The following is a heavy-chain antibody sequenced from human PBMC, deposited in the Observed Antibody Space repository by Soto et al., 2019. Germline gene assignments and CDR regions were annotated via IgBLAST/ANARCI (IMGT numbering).Heavy chain of an antibody. CDR3: ARGKNPAVLWGSYRYFDY. V-gene: IGHV4-34*01. D-gene: IGHD3-16*02. Sequence: QVQLQQWGAGLLKPSETLSLTCAVYGGSFSGYYWSWIRQPPGKGLEWIGEINHSGSTNYNPSLKSRVTISVDTSKNQFSLKLSSVTAADTAVYYCARGKNPAVLWGSYRYFDYWGQGTLVTVSS. CDR1: GGSFSGYY. CDR2: INHSGST. J-gene: IGHJ4*02.